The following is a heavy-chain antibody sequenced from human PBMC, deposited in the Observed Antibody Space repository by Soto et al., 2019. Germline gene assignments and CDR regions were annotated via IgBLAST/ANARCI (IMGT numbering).Heavy chain of an antibody. J-gene: IGHJ6*03. D-gene: IGHD1-1*01. CDR1: GFTFDDYA. CDR2: ISWNSGSI. CDR3: AGTPADYYYYYMDV. V-gene: IGHV3-9*01. Sequence: PGGSLRLSCAASGFTFDDYAMHWVRQAPGKGLEWVSGISWNSGSIGYADSVKGRFTISRDNAKNSLYLQMNSLRAEDTALYYCAGTPADYYYYYMDVWGKGTTVTVSS.